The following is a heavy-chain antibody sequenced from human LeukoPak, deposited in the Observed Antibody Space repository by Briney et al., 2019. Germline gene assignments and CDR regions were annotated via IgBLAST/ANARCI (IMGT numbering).Heavy chain of an antibody. CDR2: IYYSGST. Sequence: SQTLSLTCTVSGVSISSGGYYWSWIRQHPGKGLEWIGYIYYSGSTYYNPSLKSRVTISVDTSKNQFSLKLSSVTAADTAVYYCARGGRLETLDYWGQGTLVTVSS. V-gene: IGHV4-31*03. CDR1: GVSISSGGYY. CDR3: ARGGRLETLDY. D-gene: IGHD1-1*01. J-gene: IGHJ4*02.